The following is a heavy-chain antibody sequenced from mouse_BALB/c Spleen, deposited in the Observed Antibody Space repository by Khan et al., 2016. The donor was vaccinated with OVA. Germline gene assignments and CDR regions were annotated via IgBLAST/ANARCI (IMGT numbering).Heavy chain of an antibody. CDR3: ARAYYGNDREAMDY. D-gene: IGHD2-9*01. V-gene: IGHV2-6-7*01. CDR1: GFSLTGYG. CDR2: IWGDGST. J-gene: IGHJ4*01. Sequence: QVQLKQSGPGLVAPSQSLSITCTVSGFSLTGYGVNWVRQPPGKGLEWLGMIWGDGSTDYNSALKSRLILSKDNSKSQVFLKMNSLQTDDTARYYCARAYYGNDREAMDYWGQGTSVTVSS.